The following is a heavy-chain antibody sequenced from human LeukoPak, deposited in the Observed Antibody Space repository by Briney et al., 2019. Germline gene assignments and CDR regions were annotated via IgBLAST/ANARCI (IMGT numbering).Heavy chain of an antibody. CDR2: IRSKANGYAT. Sequence: GGSLRLSCAASGFTFSGSAMHWVRQASGKGLEWVGRIRSKANGYATAYAASVKGRFTISRDDSKNTAYLQMNSLKTEDTAVYYCTTLYGGNQGGDFDYWGQGTLVTVSS. CDR1: GFTFSGSA. J-gene: IGHJ4*02. V-gene: IGHV3-73*01. CDR3: TTLYGGNQGGDFDY. D-gene: IGHD4-23*01.